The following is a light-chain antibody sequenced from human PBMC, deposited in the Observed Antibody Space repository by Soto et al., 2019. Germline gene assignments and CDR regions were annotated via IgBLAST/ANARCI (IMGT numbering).Light chain of an antibody. CDR1: QSISSY. Sequence: DSQMTQSPSSLSASVGDRVTITCRASQSISSYLNWYQQKPGKAPKLLIYAASSLQSGVPSRFSGSGSGTDFTLTISSLQPEDFATYYCQQSYSTPPWTFGQGRRLAI. CDR3: QQSYSTPPWT. J-gene: IGKJ5*01. CDR2: AAS. V-gene: IGKV1-39*01.